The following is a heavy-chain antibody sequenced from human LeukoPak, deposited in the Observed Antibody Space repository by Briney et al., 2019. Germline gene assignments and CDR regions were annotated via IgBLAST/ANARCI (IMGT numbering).Heavy chain of an antibody. D-gene: IGHD5-18*01. J-gene: IGHJ4*02. CDR2: INSDGSST. Sequence: GGSLRLSCAASGFTFSSYWMHWVRQAPGKGLVWVSRINSDGSSTSYADSVKGRFTISRDNAKNTLYLQMNSLRAEDTAVYYCASIRGLGDTAMVEDYWGQGTLVTVSS. CDR1: GFTFSSYW. V-gene: IGHV3-74*01. CDR3: ASIRGLGDTAMVEDY.